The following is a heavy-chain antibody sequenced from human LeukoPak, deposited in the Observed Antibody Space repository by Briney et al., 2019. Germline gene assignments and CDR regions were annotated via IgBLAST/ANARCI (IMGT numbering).Heavy chain of an antibody. CDR1: GFTFSIYA. Sequence: AGGSLRLSCEASGFTFSIYAMSWVRQAPGKGLEWVSAISGSGGSTYYADSVKGRFTISRDNSKNTLYLQMNSLRAEDTAVYYCAKFWNDPEYYFDYWGQGTLVTVSS. D-gene: IGHD1-1*01. CDR2: ISGSGGST. J-gene: IGHJ4*02. V-gene: IGHV3-23*01. CDR3: AKFWNDPEYYFDY.